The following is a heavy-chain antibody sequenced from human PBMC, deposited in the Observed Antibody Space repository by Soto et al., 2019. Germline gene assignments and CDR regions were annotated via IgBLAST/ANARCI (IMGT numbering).Heavy chain of an antibody. V-gene: IGHV4-30-2*01. CDR3: ASSGYYLSSEYFQH. D-gene: IGHD3-22*01. CDR1: GGSISSGGYS. J-gene: IGHJ1*01. CDR2: IYHSGST. Sequence: SETLSLTCAVSGGSISSGGYSWSWIRQPPGKGLEWIGYIYHSGSTYYNPSLKSRVTISVDRSKNQFSLKLSSVTAADTAVYYCASSGYYLSSEYFQHWGQGTLVTVSS.